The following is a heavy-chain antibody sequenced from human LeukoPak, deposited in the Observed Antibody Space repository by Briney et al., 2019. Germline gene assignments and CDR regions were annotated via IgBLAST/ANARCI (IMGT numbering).Heavy chain of an antibody. J-gene: IGHJ5*02. CDR2: IYYSGST. Sequence: PSETLSLTCTVSGGSISSYYWSWIRQPPGKGLDWIGYIYYSGSTNYNPSLKSRVTISVDTSKNQFSLKLSSVTAADTAVYYCARVSDIVVVPAEFDPWGQGTLVTVSS. CDR3: ARVSDIVVVPAEFDP. D-gene: IGHD2-2*01. V-gene: IGHV4-59*01. CDR1: GGSISSYY.